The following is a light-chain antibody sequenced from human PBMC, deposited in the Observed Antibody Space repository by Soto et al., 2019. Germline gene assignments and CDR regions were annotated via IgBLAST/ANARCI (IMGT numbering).Light chain of an antibody. CDR3: QQYGSSPIT. V-gene: IGKV3-20*01. Sequence: IVLPQSPGTLSLTPGERAALSCRASQSVGSDYLAWYQQKPGQAPRILIFGASGRATGIPDRFSGSGSGTEFTLTISSLQSEDFAVYYCQQYGSSPITFGQGTRLEIK. CDR2: GAS. J-gene: IGKJ5*01. CDR1: QSVGSDY.